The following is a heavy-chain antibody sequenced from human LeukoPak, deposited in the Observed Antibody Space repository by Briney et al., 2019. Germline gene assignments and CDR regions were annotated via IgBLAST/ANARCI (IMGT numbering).Heavy chain of an antibody. CDR3: ARDGSGIAAAGTRRVFDY. J-gene: IGHJ4*02. CDR1: GFTFSDYY. D-gene: IGHD6-13*01. CDR2: ISSSGSTI. V-gene: IGHV3-11*01. Sequence: PGGSLRLSCAASGFTFSDYYMSWIRQAPGKGLEWVSYISSSGSTIYYADSVKGRFTISRDNAKNSLYLQMNSLRAEDTAVYYCARDGSGIAAAGTRRVFDYWGQGTLVTSPQ.